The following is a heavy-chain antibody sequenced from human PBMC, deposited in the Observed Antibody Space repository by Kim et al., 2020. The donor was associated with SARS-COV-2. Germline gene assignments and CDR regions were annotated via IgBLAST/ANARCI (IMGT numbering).Heavy chain of an antibody. D-gene: IGHD2-15*01. CDR2: MNPNSGNT. V-gene: IGHV1-8*01. Sequence: ASVKVSCKASGYTFTSYDINWVRQATGQGLEWMGWMNPNSGNTGYAQKFQGRVTMTRNTSISTAYMELSSLRSEDTAVYYCARGGYCSGGSCYGNGGNWFDPWGQGTLVTVSS. CDR1: GYTFTSYD. J-gene: IGHJ5*02. CDR3: ARGGYCSGGSCYGNGGNWFDP.